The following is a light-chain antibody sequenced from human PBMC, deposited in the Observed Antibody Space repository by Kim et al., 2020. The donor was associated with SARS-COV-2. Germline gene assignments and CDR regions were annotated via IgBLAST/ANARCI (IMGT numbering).Light chain of an antibody. CDR3: QQSYTTLYT. V-gene: IGKV1-39*01. CDR1: QSISNY. CDR2: AAS. Sequence: ASVGDRVTITCGASQSISNYMNWDQRQPKEAPPKPLIYAASSLQSGVPTRLSDSGSGTDFTLTISSLQPENFATYYCQQSYTTLYTFGQGTKLEI. J-gene: IGKJ2*01.